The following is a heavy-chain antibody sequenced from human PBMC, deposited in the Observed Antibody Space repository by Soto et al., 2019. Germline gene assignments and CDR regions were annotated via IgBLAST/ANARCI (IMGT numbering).Heavy chain of an antibody. CDR2: ISSSSSYI. CDR1: GLTFSSYS. J-gene: IGHJ6*03. Sequence: EVQLVESGGGLVKPGGSLRLSCAASGLTFSSYSMNWVRQAPGKGLEWVSSISSSSSYIYYADSVKGRFTISRDNAKNSLYLQMNRLRAEDTAVYYCARVGNYYYYYMDVWGKGTTVTVSS. CDR3: ARVGNYYYYYMDV. V-gene: IGHV3-21*01.